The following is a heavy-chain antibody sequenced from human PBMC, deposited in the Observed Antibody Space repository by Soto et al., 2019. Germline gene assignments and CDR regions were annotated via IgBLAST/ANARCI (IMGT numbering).Heavy chain of an antibody. CDR3: ARENSGSYHRHFDY. D-gene: IGHD1-26*01. CDR2: ISAYNANT. CDR1: GYTLPNFG. J-gene: IGHJ4*01. V-gene: IGHV1-18*01. Sequence: ASVKVSCKASGYTLPNFGLSWVRQAPGQGLEWMGCISAYNANTNYAQKFQGRVTMTTDTSTSTAFMELRGLRSDDTAVYYCARENSGSYHRHFDYWGQRTLVTVSS.